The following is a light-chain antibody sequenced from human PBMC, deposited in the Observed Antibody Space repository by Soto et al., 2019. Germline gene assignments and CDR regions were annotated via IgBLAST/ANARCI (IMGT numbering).Light chain of an antibody. CDR3: QQYNSYST. J-gene: IGKJ2*01. Sequence: DIQMTQSPSTLSASVGDRVTITCRASQSISSWLAWYQQKPGKAPKLLIYKASSLESGVPIRFSGGGSGTEFTLTISSLQPDDFATYYCQQYNSYSTFGQGTKLEIK. CDR2: KAS. V-gene: IGKV1-5*03. CDR1: QSISSW.